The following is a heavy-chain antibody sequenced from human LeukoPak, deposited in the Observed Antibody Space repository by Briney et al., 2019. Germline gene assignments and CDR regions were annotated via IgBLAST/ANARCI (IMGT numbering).Heavy chain of an antibody. CDR2: IYYSGST. CDR3: AREWFGQGYAFDI. D-gene: IGHD3-10*01. V-gene: IGHV4-39*07. Sequence: SETLSLTCTVSGGSISSSSYYWGWIRQPPGKGPEWIGSIYYSGSTYHNPSLKSRVTISVDTSKNQFSLKLSSVTAADTAVYYCAREWFGQGYAFDIWGQGTMVTVSS. J-gene: IGHJ3*02. CDR1: GGSISSSSYY.